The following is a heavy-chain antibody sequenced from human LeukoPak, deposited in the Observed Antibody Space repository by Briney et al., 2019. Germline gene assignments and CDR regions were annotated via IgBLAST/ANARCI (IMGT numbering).Heavy chain of an antibody. V-gene: IGHV3-30*02. CDR3: AKDLARQWELPDYFDY. J-gene: IGHJ4*02. D-gene: IGHD1-26*01. CDR2: IRYDGSNK. CDR1: GFTFSSYG. Sequence: GGSLRLSCAASGFTFSSYGMHWVRQAPGKGLEGVAFIRYDGSNKYYADSVKGRFTISRDNSKNTLYLQMNSLRAEDTAVYYCAKDLARQWELPDYFDYWGQGTLVTVSS.